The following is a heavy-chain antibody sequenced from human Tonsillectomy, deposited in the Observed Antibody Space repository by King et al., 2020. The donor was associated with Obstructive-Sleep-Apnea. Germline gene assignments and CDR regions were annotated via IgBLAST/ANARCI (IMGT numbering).Heavy chain of an antibody. Sequence: VQLQESGPGLVKPSETLSLTCTVSGGSVSSYYWSWIRQPPGKGLQWVGYIYYIGTTNYNPSLKSRVTISIDTSKNQFSLKLSSVTAADTAVYYCARHGHGYGPYYFDYWGQGTLVTVSS. V-gene: IGHV4-59*08. J-gene: IGHJ4*02. D-gene: IGHD5-18*01. CDR3: ARHGHGYGPYYFDY. CDR2: IYYIGTT. CDR1: GGSVSSYY.